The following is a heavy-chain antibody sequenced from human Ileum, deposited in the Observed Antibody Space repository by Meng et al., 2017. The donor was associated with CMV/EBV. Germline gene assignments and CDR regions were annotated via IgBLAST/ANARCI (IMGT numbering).Heavy chain of an antibody. CDR2: IFSNDEK. V-gene: IGHV2-26*01. D-gene: IGHD1-1*01. CDR1: GFPLSNARMG. J-gene: IGHJ6*02. Sequence: SGPTLVKPTETFTLTCTVSGFPLSNARMGVSWIRQPPGKALEWLAHIFSNDEKSYSTSLKSRLTISKDTSKSQVVLTMTTMDPVDTATYYCARMIGQPTYYYYGMDVWGQGTTVTVSS. CDR3: ARMIGQPTYYYYGMDV.